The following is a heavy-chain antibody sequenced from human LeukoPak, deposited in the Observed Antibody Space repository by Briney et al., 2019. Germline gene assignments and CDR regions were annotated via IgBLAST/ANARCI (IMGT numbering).Heavy chain of an antibody. CDR3: AKAVVVTAARHFDY. CDR2: ISGSGGNT. CDR1: GFTFSTYA. Sequence: GRSLRLSCAASGFTFSTYAMSWVRQAPGKGLEWVSAISGSGGNTYYADSVKGRFTISRDNAKNTLYLQMNSMRADDTAVYYCAKAVVVTAARHFDYWGQGTLVTVSS. D-gene: IGHD2-21*02. J-gene: IGHJ4*02. V-gene: IGHV3-23*01.